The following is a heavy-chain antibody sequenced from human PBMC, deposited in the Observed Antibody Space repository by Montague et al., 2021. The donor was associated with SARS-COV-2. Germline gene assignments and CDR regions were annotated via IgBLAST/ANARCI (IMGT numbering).Heavy chain of an antibody. CDR3: VGDGYTHVDY. CDR2: KHYSGIT. CDR1: GDSISSSSYY. D-gene: IGHD5-24*01. Sequence: SEILSLTCTVSGDSISSSSYYWGWIRQPPGKGLEWIGNKHYSGITYNNPSLKNRVTMSVDTSKNQFSLKLSSVTAADTAVYYCVGDGYTHVDYWGQGTLVTVSS. J-gene: IGHJ4*02. V-gene: IGHV4-39*02.